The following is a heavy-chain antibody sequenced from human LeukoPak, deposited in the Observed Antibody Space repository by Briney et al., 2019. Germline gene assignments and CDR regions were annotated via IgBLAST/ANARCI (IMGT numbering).Heavy chain of an antibody. CDR3: ARDGIYTVTTSYYY. CDR1: GFTFSSYS. V-gene: IGHV3-21*01. J-gene: IGHJ4*02. Sequence: PGGSLRLSCAASGFTFSSYSMNWVPQAPGTGLEWFSSISSSSSYIYYADSVKGRFTISRDNAKNSLYLQMNSLRAEDTAVYYCARDGIYTVTTSYYYWGQGTLVTVSS. D-gene: IGHD4-17*01. CDR2: ISSSSSYI.